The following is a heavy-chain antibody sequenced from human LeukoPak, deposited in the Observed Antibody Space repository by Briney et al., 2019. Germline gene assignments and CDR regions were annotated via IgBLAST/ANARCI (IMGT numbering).Heavy chain of an antibody. J-gene: IGHJ6*03. Sequence: SETLSLTRAVYGGSFSGYYWTWIRQSPGKGLEWIGEINPSGSTYYNPSLKSRLTISRDTSKNQFSLRLSSVTAADTAVYYCARGRQEISMILVVMTGVSYYLDVWGKGTTVTVS. CDR2: INPSGST. D-gene: IGHD3-22*01. CDR3: ARGRQEISMILVVMTGVSYYLDV. CDR1: GGSFSGYY. V-gene: IGHV4-34*01.